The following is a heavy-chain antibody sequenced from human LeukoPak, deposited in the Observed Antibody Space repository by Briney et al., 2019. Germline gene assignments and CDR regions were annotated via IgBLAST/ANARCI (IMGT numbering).Heavy chain of an antibody. CDR3: ARGAAAGLLFFDY. Sequence: ASVKVSCKASGYTLTGYYMHWVRQAPGQGLEWMGWINPNSGGTNYAQKFQGRVTMTRDTSISTAYMELSRLRSDDTAVYYCARGAAAGLLFFDYWGQGTLVTVSS. CDR1: GYTLTGYY. CDR2: INPNSGGT. D-gene: IGHD6-13*01. J-gene: IGHJ4*02. V-gene: IGHV1-2*02.